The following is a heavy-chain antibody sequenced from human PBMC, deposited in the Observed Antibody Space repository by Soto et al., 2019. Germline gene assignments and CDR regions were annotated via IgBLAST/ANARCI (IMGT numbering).Heavy chain of an antibody. J-gene: IGHJ5*02. CDR1: GYTFTSYY. CDR2: INPSGGST. V-gene: IGHV1-46*01. D-gene: IGHD6-25*01. CDR3: ARTRQAANWFDP. Sequence: QVQLVQSGAEVKKPGASVKVSCKASGYTFTSYYMHWVRQAPGQGLEWMGIINPSGGSTSYAQKAQVRVTMTRDTPTSTGYMELSSLRSEDTAVYYCARTRQAANWFDPWGQGTLVTVSS.